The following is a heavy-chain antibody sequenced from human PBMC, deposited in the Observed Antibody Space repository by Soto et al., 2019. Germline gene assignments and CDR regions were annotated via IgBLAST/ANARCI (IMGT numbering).Heavy chain of an antibody. Sequence: QVQLVQSGAEVKKPGSSVNVSCKASGGTFSSYDISWVRQAPGQGLEWMGGIIPIFGTANYAQKFQGRVTITADESTSTAYRELSSLRSEDTAVYYCARDWIAVAGDAASATYAFDIWGQGTMVTVSS. D-gene: IGHD6-19*01. CDR2: IIPIFGTA. V-gene: IGHV1-69*01. J-gene: IGHJ3*02. CDR1: GGTFSSYD. CDR3: ARDWIAVAGDAASATYAFDI.